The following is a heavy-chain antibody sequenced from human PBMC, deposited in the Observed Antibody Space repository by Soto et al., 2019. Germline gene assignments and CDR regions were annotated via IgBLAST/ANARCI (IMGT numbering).Heavy chain of an antibody. J-gene: IGHJ6*02. D-gene: IGHD6-6*01. CDR3: ARVDSSSPNYYYYAMDV. CDR1: GFTFSGYA. CDR2: TSYDGSNK. Sequence: GGSLRLSCAASGFTFSGYAMHWVRQAPGKGLEWVAITSYDGSNKYYADSVKGRFTISRDNSKNTLYVQMNSLRAEDTAVYYCARVDSSSPNYYYYAMDVWGQGTTVTVSS. V-gene: IGHV3-30-3*01.